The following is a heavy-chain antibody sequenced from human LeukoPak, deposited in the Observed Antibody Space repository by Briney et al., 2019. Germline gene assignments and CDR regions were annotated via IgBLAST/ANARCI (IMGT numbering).Heavy chain of an antibody. D-gene: IGHD3-22*01. Sequence: SETLSLTCTVSGGSISTYYWSWIRQPAGKGLEWIGRMSTSGSTNYNPSLKSRVTMSVDTSKNHFSLKLSSVTAADTAVYYCARSDHSSGYYWFDPWGQGTLVTVSS. CDR2: MSTSGST. V-gene: IGHV4-4*07. CDR3: ARSDHSSGYYWFDP. J-gene: IGHJ5*02. CDR1: GGSISTYY.